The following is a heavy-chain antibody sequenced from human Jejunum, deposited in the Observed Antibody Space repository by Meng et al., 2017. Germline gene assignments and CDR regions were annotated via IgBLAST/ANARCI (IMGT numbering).Heavy chain of an antibody. CDR3: ARDPPSICCGSGFCLSSDI. J-gene: IGHJ3*02. CDR1: GCTFSTSI. V-gene: IGHV3-23*01. D-gene: IGHD3-22*01. CDR2: IGTVGDT. Sequence: ETLSLTCAVSGCTFSTSIMNWVRQAPGKGLEWVSTIGTVGDTYYAGSVKGRFTISRDDSKNTLFLKMNNLRAGDTAMYYCARDPPSICCGSGFCLSSDIWGQGTMVTVSS.